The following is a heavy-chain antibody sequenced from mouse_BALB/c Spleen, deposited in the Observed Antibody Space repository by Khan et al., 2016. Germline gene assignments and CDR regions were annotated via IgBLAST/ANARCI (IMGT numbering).Heavy chain of an antibody. J-gene: IGHJ3*01. Sequence: EVQLQESGPGLVKPSQSLSLTCSVTGYSITSGYYWNWIRQFPGIKLEWMGYISYDGSNNYNPSLKNRISITRDTSKNQFFLKLNSVTTEDTATYYCATYGNYEGFAYWGQGTLVTVSA. D-gene: IGHD2-1*01. CDR3: ATYGNYEGFAY. V-gene: IGHV3-6*02. CDR1: GYSITSGYY. CDR2: ISYDGSN.